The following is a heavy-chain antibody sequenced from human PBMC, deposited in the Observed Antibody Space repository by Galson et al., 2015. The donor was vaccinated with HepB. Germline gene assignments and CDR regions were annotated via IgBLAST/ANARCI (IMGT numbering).Heavy chain of an antibody. V-gene: IGHV1-2*05. CDR3: ARGGITMIVVVITISTALYFDY. J-gene: IGHJ4*02. D-gene: IGHD3-22*01. CDR2: INPNSGGT. CDR1: GYTFTGYY. Sequence: SVKVSCKASGYTFTGYYMHWVRQAPGQGLEWMGRINPNSGGTNYAQKFQGRVTMTRDTSISTAYMELSRLRSDDTVVYYCARGGITMIVVVITISTALYFDYWGQGTLATVSS.